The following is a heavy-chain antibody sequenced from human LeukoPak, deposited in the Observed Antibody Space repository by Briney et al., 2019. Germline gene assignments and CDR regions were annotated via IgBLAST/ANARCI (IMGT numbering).Heavy chain of an antibody. CDR3: ARDRYYDSSGYGNI. V-gene: IGHV1-18*01. CDR1: GYTFPSYG. Sequence: ASVKVSCKASGYTFPSYGISWVRQAPGQGLEWMGWISAYNGNTNYAQKLQGRVTMTTDTSTSTAYMELRSLRSDDTAVYYCARDRYYDSSGYGNIWGQGTMVTVSS. D-gene: IGHD3-22*01. CDR2: ISAYNGNT. J-gene: IGHJ3*02.